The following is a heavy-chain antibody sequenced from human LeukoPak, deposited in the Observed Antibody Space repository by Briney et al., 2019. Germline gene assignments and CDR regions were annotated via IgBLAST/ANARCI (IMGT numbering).Heavy chain of an antibody. D-gene: IGHD5-24*01. V-gene: IGHV3-21*01. CDR2: VSGVSNFI. CDR3: RDAVYNFDY. Sequence: TGGSLRLSCAASGFDFSAYTMAWVRQAPGRGLEWVSSVSGVSNFIYYADSVRGRFTISRDNAKNSLFLQMNSLRVEDTAIYSDRDAVYNFDYWGRGTLVTVSS. CDR1: GFDFSAYT. J-gene: IGHJ4*02.